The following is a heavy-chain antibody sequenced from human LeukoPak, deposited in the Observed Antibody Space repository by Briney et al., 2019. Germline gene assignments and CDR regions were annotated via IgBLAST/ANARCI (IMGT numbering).Heavy chain of an antibody. V-gene: IGHV7-4-1*02. CDR3: ARDERAAGGWWFDP. Sequence: GASVKVSCKASGYTFTNSGVNWVRQAPGQGVEWMGWINTITGNPMYAQGFTGRFVFSLDTSVSTAYLQISSLKAEDTAVYYCARDERAAGGWWFDPWGQGTLVTVSS. D-gene: IGHD6-13*01. CDR1: GYTFTNSG. CDR2: INTITGNP. J-gene: IGHJ5*02.